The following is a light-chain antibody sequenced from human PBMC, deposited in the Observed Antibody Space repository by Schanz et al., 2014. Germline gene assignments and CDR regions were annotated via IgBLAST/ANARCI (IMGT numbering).Light chain of an antibody. J-gene: IGLJ3*02. CDR1: SSDVGTYNL. CDR3: SSYTSIGTRV. Sequence: QSALTQPASVSGSPGQSITISCTGTSSDVGTYNLVSWYQHDPGQAPKLIIYEDNKRPSGVPNRFSGSKSGNTASLTISGLQAEDEADYYCSSYTSIGTRVFGGGTKLTVL. CDR2: EDN. V-gene: IGLV2-14*02.